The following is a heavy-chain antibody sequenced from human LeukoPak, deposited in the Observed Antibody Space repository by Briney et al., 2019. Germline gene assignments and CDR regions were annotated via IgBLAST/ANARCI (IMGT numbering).Heavy chain of an antibody. D-gene: IGHD5-12*01. CDR3: AGAYSAYDPFDY. J-gene: IGHJ4*02. V-gene: IGHV3-74*01. Sequence: PGGSLRLSCAAPGFTFSNYWMHWVRQAPGKGLVWVSRLNADGNSITYADSVRGRFTISRDNAKNTVHLQMNSLRVEDTAIYFCAGAYSAYDPFDYWGQGTLVTVSS. CDR1: GFTFSNYW. CDR2: LNADGNSI.